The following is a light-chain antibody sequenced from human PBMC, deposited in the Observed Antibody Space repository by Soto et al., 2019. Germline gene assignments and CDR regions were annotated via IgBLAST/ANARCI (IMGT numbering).Light chain of an antibody. J-gene: IGKJ3*01. CDR2: GAS. CDR3: QQYDNRPPFT. Sequence: EVAMTQSPATLSVSPGERAILSCRTSQGVSSNLAWYQQKPDLPPRLLIYGASTRATGIQARFSGSGSGTEFTLTIRCLQSEAFAVYYCQQYDNRPPFTFVPGTKVDIK. V-gene: IGKV3-15*01. CDR1: QGVSSN.